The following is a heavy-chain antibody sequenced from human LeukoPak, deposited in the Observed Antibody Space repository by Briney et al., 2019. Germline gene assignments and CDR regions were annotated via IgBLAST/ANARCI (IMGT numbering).Heavy chain of an antibody. V-gene: IGHV4-39*02. D-gene: IGHD1-14*01. CDR1: GGSISSSSYY. J-gene: IGHJ4*02. Sequence: SQTLSLTCTVSGGSISSSSYYWGWIRQPPGKGLEWIGSIYYSGSTYYNPSLKSRVTISVDTSKNQFSLKLSSVTAADTAVYYCARERSRNQHFFYWGQGTLVTVSS. CDR3: ARERSRNQHFFY. CDR2: IYYSGST.